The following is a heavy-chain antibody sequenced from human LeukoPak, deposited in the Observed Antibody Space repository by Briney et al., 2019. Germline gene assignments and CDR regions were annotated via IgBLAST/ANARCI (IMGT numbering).Heavy chain of an antibody. D-gene: IGHD3-22*01. CDR1: GFSFNNNA. CDR3: ARVGDSSVNGAFDI. Sequence: GGSLRLSCAASGFSFNNNAMSWVRQAPGKGLEWVSYISSSGSTIYYADSVKGRFTISRDNAKNSLYLQMDSLRAEDTAVYYCARVGDSSVNGAFDIWGQGTMVTVSS. V-gene: IGHV3-48*03. CDR2: ISSSGSTI. J-gene: IGHJ3*02.